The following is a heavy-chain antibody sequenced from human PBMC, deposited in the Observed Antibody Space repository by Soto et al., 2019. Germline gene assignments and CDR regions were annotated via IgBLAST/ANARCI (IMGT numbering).Heavy chain of an antibody. CDR3: ARDGDGRMTTNPYYYNGMDV. J-gene: IGHJ6*02. V-gene: IGHV4-59*01. Sequence: SETLSLTCTVSGGSLVRYDWSWIRQPPGKGLEWIGYVFYTGRANYNASLKSRVSTSLDTPNYQFSLKLSSVTAADTAVYYCARDGDGRMTTNPYYYNGMDVWGPGTTVTVSS. CDR1: GGSLVRYD. CDR2: VFYTGRA. D-gene: IGHD4-4*01.